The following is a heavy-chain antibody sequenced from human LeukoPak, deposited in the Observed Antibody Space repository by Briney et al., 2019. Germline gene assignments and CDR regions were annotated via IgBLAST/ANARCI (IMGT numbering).Heavy chain of an antibody. V-gene: IGHV3-23*01. CDR2: ISGSGGNT. D-gene: IGHD6-19*01. J-gene: IGHJ4*02. CDR3: AKTDSSGHY. CDR1: GFTFSSYG. Sequence: GGSLRLSCAASGFTFSSYGMSWVRQAPGKGLEWVSSISGSGGNTYYADSVKGRFTISRDNSKNTLYLQMDSLRADDTAVYYCAKTDSSGHYWGQGTLVTVSS.